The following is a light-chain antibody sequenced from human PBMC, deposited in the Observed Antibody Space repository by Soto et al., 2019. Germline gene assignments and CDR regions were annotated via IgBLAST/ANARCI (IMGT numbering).Light chain of an antibody. V-gene: IGLV4-69*01. CDR3: QTWGTGIHGV. CDR2: LNSDGSH. CDR1: SGHSSYA. J-gene: IGLJ3*02. Sequence: QLVLTQSPSASASLGASVKLTCTLSSGHSSYAIAWHLQQPEKGPRYLMKLNSDGSHSKGDGIPDRFSGSSSGAERYLTISSLQSEDEADYYCQTWGTGIHGVFGGGTKLTVL.